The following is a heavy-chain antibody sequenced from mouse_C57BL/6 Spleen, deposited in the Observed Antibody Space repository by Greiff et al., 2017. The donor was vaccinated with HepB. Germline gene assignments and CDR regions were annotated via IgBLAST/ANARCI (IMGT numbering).Heavy chain of an antibody. J-gene: IGHJ2*01. D-gene: IGHD1-1*01. V-gene: IGHV1-63*01. CDR2: IYPGGGYT. CDR3: ARSYGSSRDY. Sequence: VQRVESGAELVRPGTSVKMSCKASGYTFTNYWIGWAKQRPGHGLEWIGDIYPGGGYTNYNEKFKGKATLTADKSSSTAYMQFSSLTSEDSAIYYCARSYGSSRDYWGQGTTLTVSS. CDR1: GYTFTNYW.